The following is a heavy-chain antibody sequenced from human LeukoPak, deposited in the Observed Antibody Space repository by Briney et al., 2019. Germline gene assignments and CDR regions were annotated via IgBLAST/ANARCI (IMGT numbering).Heavy chain of an antibody. CDR1: GYTLTAYY. CDR2: INPNSGGT. CDR3: ARDPYGDYVMWFDP. J-gene: IGHJ5*02. Sequence: GASVKVSCKASGYTLTAYYIYWVRQAPGQGLEWMGRINPNSGGTDYAQNFQGRVTMTRDTSISTAYMELSRLRSDDTAVYYCARDPYGDYVMWFDPWGQGTLVTVSS. V-gene: IGHV1-2*06. D-gene: IGHD4-17*01.